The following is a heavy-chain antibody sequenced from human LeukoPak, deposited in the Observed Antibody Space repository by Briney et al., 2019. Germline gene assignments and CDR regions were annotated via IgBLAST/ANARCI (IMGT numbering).Heavy chain of an antibody. CDR3: ARGGALRNFEWFSAY. J-gene: IGHJ4*02. V-gene: IGHV1-46*01. CDR1: GYNFTNYY. CDR2: MNPSGDTT. D-gene: IGHD3-9*01. Sequence: GASVKVSCKTFGYNFTNYYMHWVRQAPGHGREWMGMMNPSGDTTTYAEKFQGRVTMTRDTSTSTVYMELSSLRSEDTAVYYCARGGALRNFEWFSAYWGQGTLVTVSS.